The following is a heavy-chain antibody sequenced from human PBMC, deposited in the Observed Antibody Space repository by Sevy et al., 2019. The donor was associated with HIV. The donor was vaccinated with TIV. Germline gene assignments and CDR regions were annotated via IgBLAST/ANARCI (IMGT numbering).Heavy chain of an antibody. Sequence: GGSLRLSCAASGFTFSSYGMHWVRQAPGKGLEWVAFIRYDGSNKYYADSVKGRFTISRDNSKNTLYLQMNSLRAEDTAVYYCAKDGASRYGGNFYYYGMDVWGQGTTVTVSS. V-gene: IGHV3-30*02. CDR3: AKDGASRYGGNFYYYGMDV. CDR2: IRYDGSNK. CDR1: GFTFSSYG. J-gene: IGHJ6*02. D-gene: IGHD2-15*01.